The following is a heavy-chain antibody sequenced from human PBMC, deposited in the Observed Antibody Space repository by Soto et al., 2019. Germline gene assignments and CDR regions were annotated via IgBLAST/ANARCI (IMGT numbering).Heavy chain of an antibody. J-gene: IGHJ4*02. V-gene: IGHV1-2*02. D-gene: IGHD6-13*01. CDR1: GCTFSGHY. CDR3: ARGLYSSPAYVFDS. CDR2: INPKSGGT. Sequence: QVQLVQSGAEVRKPGASVKVSCNVTGCTFSGHYLHWVRQAPGQGLEWMGWINPKSGGTNYAQKFQDRVTMTADTSVSAASMELTSLRYDDTAVFYCARGLYSSPAYVFDSWGQGTLVTVSS.